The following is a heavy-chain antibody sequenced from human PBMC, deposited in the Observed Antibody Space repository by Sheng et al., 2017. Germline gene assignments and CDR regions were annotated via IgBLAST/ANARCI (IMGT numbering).Heavy chain of an antibody. Sequence: QVQLQESGPGLVKPSQTLSLTCTVSGGSISSGSYYWSWIRQPAGKGLEWIGRIYTSGSTNYNPSLKSRVTISVDTSKNQFSLKLSSVTAADTAVYYCARRVRGGWGFDPVGPGNPGHRLL. D-gene: IGHD3-10*01. CDR2: IYTSGST. CDR3: ARRVRGGWGFDP. J-gene: IGHJ5*02. CDR1: GGSISSGSYY. V-gene: IGHV4-61*02.